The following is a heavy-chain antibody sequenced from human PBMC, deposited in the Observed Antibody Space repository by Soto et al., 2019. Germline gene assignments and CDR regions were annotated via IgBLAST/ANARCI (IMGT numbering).Heavy chain of an antibody. CDR2: IYHRRST. V-gene: IGHV4-39*01. CDR3: ARRSPLVYGNPFDH. Sequence: KPSETLSLTCTVSGGSISSNSYYWDWIRQPPGKGLDWIGSIYHRRSTYYNPSLKSRVAISVDPSTNQFSLTLTSVTAADTAVYYCARRSPLVYGNPFDHWGQGTLVTVSS. D-gene: IGHD3-10*01. J-gene: IGHJ5*02. CDR1: GGSISSNSYY.